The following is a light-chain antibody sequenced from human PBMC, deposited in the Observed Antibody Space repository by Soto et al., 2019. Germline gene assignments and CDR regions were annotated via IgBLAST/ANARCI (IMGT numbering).Light chain of an antibody. V-gene: IGKV2-30*01. CDR1: QSLLYSDGNTY. Sequence: DVVMTQSPLSLPVTLGQPASISCRSTQSLLYSDGNTYLNWFQQRPGQSPRRLIYKVSNRDSGVPDRFSGSGSGTDFTLKISGVEAEDVGVYYCMQATYWPLTFGQGTKLEIK. CDR3: MQATYWPLT. CDR2: KVS. J-gene: IGKJ2*01.